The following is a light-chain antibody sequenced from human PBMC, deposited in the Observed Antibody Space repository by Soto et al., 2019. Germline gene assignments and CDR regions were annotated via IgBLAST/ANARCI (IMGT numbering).Light chain of an antibody. J-gene: IGLJ3*02. CDR1: SSDVGAYKY. CDR2: EVS. CDR3: TSYVGSDIWV. V-gene: IGLV2-8*01. Sequence: QSALTQPPSASGSPGQSVTISCTGTSSDVGAYKYVSWYQQYPGKAPKLMIYEVSKRPSGVPDRFSGSKSGNTASLTVSGLQAEAEADYYCTSYVGSDIWVFGGGTKVTVL.